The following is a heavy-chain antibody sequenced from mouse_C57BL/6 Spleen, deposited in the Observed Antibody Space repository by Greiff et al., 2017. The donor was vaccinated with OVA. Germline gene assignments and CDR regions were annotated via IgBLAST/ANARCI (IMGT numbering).Heavy chain of an antibody. Sequence: QVQLQQPGAELVRPGSSVKLSCKASGYTFTSYWMDWVKQRPGQGLEWIGNIYPSDSETHYNQKFKDKATLTVDKSSSTAYMQLSSLTSEDSAVYYCARDLEEAMDYWGQGTSVTVSS. J-gene: IGHJ4*01. V-gene: IGHV1-61*01. CDR1: GYTFTSYW. CDR3: ARDLEEAMDY. CDR2: IYPSDSET.